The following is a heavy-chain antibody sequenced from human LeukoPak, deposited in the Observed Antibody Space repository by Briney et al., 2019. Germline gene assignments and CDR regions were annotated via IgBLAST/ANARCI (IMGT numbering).Heavy chain of an antibody. CDR2: INHSGST. Sequence: SETLSLTCAVYGGSFSGYYWSWIRQPPGKGLEWIGEINHSGSTNYNPSLKSRVTISVDTSKNQFSLKLSPVTAADTAVYYCARGANALDAFDIWGQGTMVTVSS. J-gene: IGHJ3*02. CDR3: ARGANALDAFDI. CDR1: GGSFSGYY. V-gene: IGHV4-34*01.